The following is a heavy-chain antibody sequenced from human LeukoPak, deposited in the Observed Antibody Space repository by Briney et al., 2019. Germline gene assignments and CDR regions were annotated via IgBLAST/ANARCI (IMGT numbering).Heavy chain of an antibody. J-gene: IGHJ5*01. V-gene: IGHV3-23*01. Sequence: GGSLRLSCAASGFTFSNYAMNWVRQAPGKGLEWVSTFSNTGSTYYADSVKGRLTISRDNSKNTLYLQMNSLTAEDTALYYCTKDLYDFWSGFDSWGQGTLVTVSS. CDR1: GFTFSNYA. CDR3: TKDLYDFWSGFDS. D-gene: IGHD3-3*01. CDR2: FSNTGST.